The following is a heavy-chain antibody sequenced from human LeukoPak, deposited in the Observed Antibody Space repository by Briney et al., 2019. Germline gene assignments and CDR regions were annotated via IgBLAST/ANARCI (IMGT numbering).Heavy chain of an antibody. CDR2: IKQDGSEK. V-gene: IGHV3-7*01. CDR1: GSTFSSYW. Sequence: GGSLRLPCAASGSTFSSYWMSWVRQAPGKGLEWVANIKQDGSEKYYVDSVKGRFTISRDNAKNSLYLQMNSLRAEDTAVYYSARAHPGWLQSDYWGQGTLVTVSS. CDR3: ARAHPGWLQSDY. D-gene: IGHD5-24*01. J-gene: IGHJ4*02.